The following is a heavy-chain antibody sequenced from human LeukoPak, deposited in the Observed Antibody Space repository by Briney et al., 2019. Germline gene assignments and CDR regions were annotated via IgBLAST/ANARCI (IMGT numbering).Heavy chain of an antibody. V-gene: IGHV3-66*03. D-gene: IGHD3-3*01. CDR1: EFTVSNNF. CDR3: ARDLKLRFLEWLFDY. Sequence: GGSLRLSCAVSEFTVSNNFMTWVRQAPGKGLECVSIIYSHGGTYYADSVRGRFTISRDNSKNTLYLQMNSLRAEDTAVYYCARDLKLRFLEWLFDYWGQGTLVTVSS. J-gene: IGHJ4*02. CDR2: IYSHGGT.